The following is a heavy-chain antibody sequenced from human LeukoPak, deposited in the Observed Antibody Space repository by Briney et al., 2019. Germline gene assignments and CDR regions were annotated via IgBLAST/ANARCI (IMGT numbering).Heavy chain of an antibody. CDR3: ARALELRNWYFDL. Sequence: ASVKLSCKASGYTFTNFGITWVRQPPGQGLEWVGWITAYNGNTNYAHNVQGRVTTSTDTSTSTAYIQLRSLRSDDTAVYYCARALELRNWYFDLWGRGTLVTVSS. CDR1: GYTFTNFG. D-gene: IGHD5-24*01. J-gene: IGHJ2*01. CDR2: ITAYNGNT. V-gene: IGHV1-18*01.